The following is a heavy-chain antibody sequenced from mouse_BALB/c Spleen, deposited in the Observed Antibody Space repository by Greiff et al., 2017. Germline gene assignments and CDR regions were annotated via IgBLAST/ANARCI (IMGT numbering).Heavy chain of an antibody. D-gene: IGHD2-2*01. J-gene: IGHJ4*01. CDR1: GYTFTSYW. CDR3: ARSGGLRRGNYYAMDY. Sequence: QVQLKQSGAELAKPGASVKMSCKASGYTFTSYWMHWVKQRPGQGLEWIGYINPSTGYTEYNQKFKDKATLTADKSSSTAYMQLSSLTSEDSAVYYCARSGGLRRGNYYAMDYWGQGTSVTVSS. CDR2: INPSTGYT. V-gene: IGHV1-7*01.